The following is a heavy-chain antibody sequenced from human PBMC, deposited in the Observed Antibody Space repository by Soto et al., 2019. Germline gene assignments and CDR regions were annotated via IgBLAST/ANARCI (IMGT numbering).Heavy chain of an antibody. Sequence: EVQLVESGGGLVQPGGSLRLSCAASGFTVSSKYMSWVRQAPGKGLEWVSLIQSGGYTYYADSVKGRFTISRDNSKNTLYLQMNSLRAEDTAIYYCAKRPRALLTFDYWGQGTLVTVSS. V-gene: IGHV3-66*04. CDR1: GFTVSSKY. CDR2: IQSGGYT. D-gene: IGHD1-26*01. J-gene: IGHJ4*02. CDR3: AKRPRALLTFDY.